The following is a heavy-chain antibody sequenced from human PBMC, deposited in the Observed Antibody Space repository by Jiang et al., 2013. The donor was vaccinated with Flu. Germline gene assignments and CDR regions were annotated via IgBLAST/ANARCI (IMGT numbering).Heavy chain of an antibody. D-gene: IGHD6-6*01. CDR3: ARHYGLSSPDDIDV. CDR2: LHYSGTT. Sequence: GPGLVKPSETLSLICIVSGGSITTKNYYWGWIRQPPGKGLEWIGSLHYSGTTNYNPSLKSRVTISGDTSKNQVSLRLNSVTAADTAVYYCARHYGLSSPDDIDVWGQGITVNVSS. CDR1: GGSITTKNYY. J-gene: IGHJ6*02. V-gene: IGHV4-39*01.